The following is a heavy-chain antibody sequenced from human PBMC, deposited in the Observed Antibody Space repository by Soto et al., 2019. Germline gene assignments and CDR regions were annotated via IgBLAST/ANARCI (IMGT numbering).Heavy chain of an antibody. J-gene: IGHJ6*02. Sequence: SETLSLTCTVSGGSVSSGSNWWSWVRQPPGKGLEWIGEIYHSGSTNYNPSLKSRVTISVDKSKNQFSLKLSSVTAADTAVYYCTSSSSSYDFWSGYSSYYYYGMDVWGQGTTVTVSS. D-gene: IGHD3-3*01. CDR1: GGSVSSGSNW. V-gene: IGHV4-4*02. CDR3: TSSSSSYDFWSGYSSYYYYGMDV. CDR2: IYHSGST.